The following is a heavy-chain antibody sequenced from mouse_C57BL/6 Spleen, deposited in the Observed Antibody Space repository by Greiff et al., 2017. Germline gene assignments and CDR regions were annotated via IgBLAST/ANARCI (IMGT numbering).Heavy chain of an antibody. V-gene: IGHV1-61*01. CDR2: IYPSDGGT. D-gene: IGHD4-1*01. J-gene: IGHJ2*01. CDR3: ARNPLGY. Sequence: QVHVKQPGPELVRPGSSVKLSCKASGYTFTSYWMDWVKQRPGQGLEWIGNIYPSDGGTHYNQKFKDKATLTVDKSSSTAYMKLSSLTSEDSAVYYCARNPLGYWGQGTTLTVSA. CDR1: GYTFTSYW.